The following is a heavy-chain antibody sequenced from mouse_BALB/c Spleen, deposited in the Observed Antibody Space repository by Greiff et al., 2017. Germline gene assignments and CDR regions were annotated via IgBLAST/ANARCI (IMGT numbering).Heavy chain of an antibody. CDR2: IDPENGDT. J-gene: IGHJ2*01. Sequence: VQLKQSGAELVRSGASVKLSCTASGFNIKDYYMHWVKQRPEQGLEWIGWIDPENGDTEYAPKFQGKATMTADTSSNTAYLQLSSLTSEDTAVYYCNVHYYGSSSGYWGQGTTLTVSS. CDR1: GFNIKDYY. CDR3: NVHYYGSSSGY. D-gene: IGHD1-1*01. V-gene: IGHV14-4*02.